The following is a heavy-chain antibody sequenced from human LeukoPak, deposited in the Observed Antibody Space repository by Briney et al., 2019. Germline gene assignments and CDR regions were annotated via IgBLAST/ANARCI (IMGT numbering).Heavy chain of an antibody. D-gene: IGHD1-26*01. CDR3: ARDPFLVGAIDY. Sequence: GGFLRLSCAASGFTFSSYSMNWVRQAPGKGLEWVSSISSSSSYIYYADSVKGRFTISRDNAKNSLYLQMNSLRAEDTAVYYCARDPFLVGAIDYWGQGTLVTVSS. CDR2: ISSSSSYI. CDR1: GFTFSSYS. V-gene: IGHV3-21*01. J-gene: IGHJ4*02.